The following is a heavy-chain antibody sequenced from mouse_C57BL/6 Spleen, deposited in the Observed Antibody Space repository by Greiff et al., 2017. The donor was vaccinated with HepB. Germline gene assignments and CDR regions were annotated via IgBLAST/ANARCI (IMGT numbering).Heavy chain of an antibody. CDR2: INPNNGGT. CDR3: ARSNYYGSSPPYAMGY. J-gene: IGHJ4*01. CDR1: GYTFTDYN. V-gene: IGHV1-18*01. Sequence: VQLKQSGPELVKPGASVKIPCKASGYTFTDYNMDWVKQSHGKSLEWIGDINPNNGGTNYNQKFKGKATLTVDKSSSTAYMELRSLTSEDTAVYYCARSNYYGSSPPYAMGYWGQGTSVTVSS. D-gene: IGHD1-1*01.